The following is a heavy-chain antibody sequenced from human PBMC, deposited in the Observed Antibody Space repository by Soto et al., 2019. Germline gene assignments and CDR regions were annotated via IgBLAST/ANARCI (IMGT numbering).Heavy chain of an antibody. D-gene: IGHD3-10*01. CDR2: SYYSGST. CDR1: GGSISSYY. J-gene: IGHJ4*02. Sequence: QVQLQESGPGLVEPSETLSLTCTVSGGSISSYYWSWIRQPPGKGLEWIGYSYYSGSTNYNPSLKSRVTISVDTSKNQFSLKLSSVTAADTAVYYCAGAPRGNYGYPSYFDYWGQGTLVTVSS. CDR3: AGAPRGNYGYPSYFDY. V-gene: IGHV4-59*01.